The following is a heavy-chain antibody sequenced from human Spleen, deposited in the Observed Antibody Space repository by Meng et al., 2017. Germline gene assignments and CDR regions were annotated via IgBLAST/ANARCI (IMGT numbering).Heavy chain of an antibody. CDR3: ARLRYFDWLLAWKLGFDT. Sequence: GESLKISCKVSGYSFTCYLLGYWVGCVRQKPGKGLEWMGIIYPGDSDTRYNPSFQGQVTISADESISTAYLQWSSLKASDTAMYYCARLRYFDWLLAWKLGFDTWGQGTMVT. V-gene: IGHV5-51*01. J-gene: IGHJ3*02. D-gene: IGHD3-9*01. CDR1: GYSFTCYLLGYW. CDR2: IYPGDSDT.